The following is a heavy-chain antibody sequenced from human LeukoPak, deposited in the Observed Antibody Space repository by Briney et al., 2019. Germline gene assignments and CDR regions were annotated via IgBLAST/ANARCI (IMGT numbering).Heavy chain of an antibody. CDR2: ISWNSGSI. J-gene: IGHJ4*02. CDR3: ARDPHSGYDSVFDY. Sequence: GGSLRLSCAASGFTFDDYAMHWVRQAPGKGLEWVSGISWNSGSIGYADSVKGRFTISRDNAKNSLYLQMNSLRAEDTALYYCARDPHSGYDSVFDYWGQGTLVTVSS. V-gene: IGHV3-9*01. D-gene: IGHD5-12*01. CDR1: GFTFDDYA.